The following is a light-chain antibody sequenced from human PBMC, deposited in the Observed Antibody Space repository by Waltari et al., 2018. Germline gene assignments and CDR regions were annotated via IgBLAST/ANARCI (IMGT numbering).Light chain of an antibody. CDR1: RSDVGGYND. J-gene: IGLJ1*01. V-gene: IGLV2-14*01. CDR2: EVS. CDR3: SSYTSSSTLV. Sequence: QSALTQPASVSGSPGQSITISSTGTRSDVGGYNDASCYQQHPGKAPKLMIYEVSNRHSGVSNRFSGSKSGNTASLTISGLQTEDEADYYCSSYTSSSTLVFGTGTKVTVL.